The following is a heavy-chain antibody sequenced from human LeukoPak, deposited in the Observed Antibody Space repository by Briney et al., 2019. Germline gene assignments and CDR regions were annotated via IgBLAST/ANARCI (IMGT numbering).Heavy chain of an antibody. V-gene: IGHV3-23*01. J-gene: IGHJ4*02. CDR2: ISCNGGST. D-gene: IGHD2-21*01. CDR3: AIKDNISARLLLD. CDR1: GFTFSSYA. Sequence: GGSLRLSCAASGFTFSSYAMRWVRQAPGKGLEWVSAISCNGGSTYYADSVKGRFTISRDNSKNTLYLQMNSLRAEDTAVYDCAIKDNISARLLLDWGQGTLVTVSS.